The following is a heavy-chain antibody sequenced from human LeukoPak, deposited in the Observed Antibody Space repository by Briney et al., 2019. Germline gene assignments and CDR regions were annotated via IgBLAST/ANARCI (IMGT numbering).Heavy chain of an antibody. CDR1: GFTFSTYS. CDR3: ARPTAYYDSSGNAFDI. V-gene: IGHV3-21*01. Sequence: GGSLGLSCVVSGFTFSTYSMSWVRQAPGKGLEWVSSTCSGRSFTYYADSVKGRFTISRDNAQNSLYLQMNSLRAEDTAVYYCARPTAYYDSSGNAFDIWGQGTMVSVSS. J-gene: IGHJ3*02. CDR2: TCSGRSFT. D-gene: IGHD3-22*01.